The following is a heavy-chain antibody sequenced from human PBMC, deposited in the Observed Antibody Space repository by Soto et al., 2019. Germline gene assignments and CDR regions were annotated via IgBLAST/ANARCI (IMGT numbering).Heavy chain of an antibody. CDR3: ARGGYWRFDY. Sequence: QVQIQQWGGGLLKPSETLSLSCTVYGGSFSNYAWSWIRQPPGRGLEWIGEIYHNGKSDYNPSVKIRVTIAVDTSKYQFSLKLSSVIAADTAVYFCARGGYWRFDYWGQGALVTVSS. D-gene: IGHD3-22*01. J-gene: IGHJ4*02. V-gene: IGHV4-34*01. CDR1: GGSFSNYA. CDR2: IYHNGKS.